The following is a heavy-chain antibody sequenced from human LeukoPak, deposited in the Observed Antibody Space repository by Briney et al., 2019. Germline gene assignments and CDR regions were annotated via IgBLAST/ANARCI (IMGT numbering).Heavy chain of an antibody. Sequence: PGGSLRLSCAASGFTFSSYWMSWVRQAPGKGLEWVANIKQDGSEKYYVDSVKGRFTISRDNAKNSLYLQMNSLRSEDTAVYYCARDDSSPPGRDDAFDIWGQGTMVTVSS. D-gene: IGHD6-13*01. J-gene: IGHJ3*02. CDR2: IKQDGSEK. V-gene: IGHV3-7*03. CDR3: ARDDSSPPGRDDAFDI. CDR1: GFTFSSYW.